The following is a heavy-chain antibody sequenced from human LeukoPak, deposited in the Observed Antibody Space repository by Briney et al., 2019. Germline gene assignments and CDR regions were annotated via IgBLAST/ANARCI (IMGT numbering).Heavy chain of an antibody. CDR1: GFTFSNDW. CDR3: TTDPYSSGWDY. D-gene: IGHD6-19*01. Sequence: PGGSLRLSCAASGFTFSNDWMSWVRQAPGKGLEWVGRIKSKTDGGTTDYAAPVKGRFTISRDDSKNTLYLQMNSLKTEDTAVSYCTTDPYSSGWDYWGQGTLVTVSS. V-gene: IGHV3-15*01. J-gene: IGHJ4*02. CDR2: IKSKTDGGTT.